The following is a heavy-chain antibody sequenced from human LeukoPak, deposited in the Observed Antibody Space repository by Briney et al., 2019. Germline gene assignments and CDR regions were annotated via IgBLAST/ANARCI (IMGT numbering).Heavy chain of an antibody. CDR2: IKSTSDGGTT. D-gene: IGHD3/OR15-3a*01. CDR3: SRDVSWNDFYLGEWFDP. CDR1: GFPFISAW. Sequence: GGSLRLSCAASGFPFISAWMTWVRQAPGKGLEWIGRIKSTSDGGTTDYSSFLKDRFTISRDDSKSTLYLQMNNLDTEDTAMYFCSRDVSWNDFYLGEWFDPWGPGTLVTVSS. J-gene: IGHJ5*02. V-gene: IGHV3-15*01.